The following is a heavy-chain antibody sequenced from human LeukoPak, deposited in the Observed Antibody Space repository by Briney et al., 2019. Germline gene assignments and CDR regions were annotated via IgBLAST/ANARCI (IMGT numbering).Heavy chain of an antibody. Sequence: GGSLRLSCAGSGFTFNTYNMNWVRQAPGKGLEWVSAISGSGGSTYYADSVKGRFTISRDNSKNTLYLQMNSLRAEDTAVYYCAKDRWTSGLWDYWGQGTLVTVSS. D-gene: IGHD3/OR15-3a*01. J-gene: IGHJ4*02. CDR3: AKDRWTSGLWDY. V-gene: IGHV3-23*01. CDR2: ISGSGGST. CDR1: GFTFNTYN.